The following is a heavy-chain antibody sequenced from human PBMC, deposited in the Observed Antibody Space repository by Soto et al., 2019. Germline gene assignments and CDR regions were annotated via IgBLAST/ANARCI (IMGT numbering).Heavy chain of an antibody. V-gene: IGHV3-23*01. Sequence: EVQLLESGGGLVQPGGSLRLSCAASGFTFSSYAMSWVRQAPGKGLEWVSAISGSGGSTYYADSVKGRFTISRDNSKTTLYLQMNSLRAEDTAVYYCANLHYYYDSSGYYDNAFDIWGQGTMVTVSS. J-gene: IGHJ3*02. D-gene: IGHD3-22*01. CDR2: ISGSGGST. CDR1: GFTFSSYA. CDR3: ANLHYYYDSSGYYDNAFDI.